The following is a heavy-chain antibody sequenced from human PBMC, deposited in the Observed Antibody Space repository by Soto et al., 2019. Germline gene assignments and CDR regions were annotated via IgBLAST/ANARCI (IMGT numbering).Heavy chain of an antibody. J-gene: IGHJ4*02. CDR3: ARAPRPLSESNFEGFFDY. V-gene: IGHV4-38-2*01. Sequence: SETLSLTCAVSGYSIINSYYWGWIRQPPGKGLEWIGSIYVSGNTYENPSLRSRVTMSVDTSKNHFSLKLNSMTAADTAVYYCARAPRPLSESNFEGFFDYWGQGTPVTVSS. CDR2: IYVSGNT. CDR1: GYSIINSYY. D-gene: IGHD1-1*01.